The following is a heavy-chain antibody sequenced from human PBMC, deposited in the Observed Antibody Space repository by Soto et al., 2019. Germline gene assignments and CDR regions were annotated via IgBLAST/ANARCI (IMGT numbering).Heavy chain of an antibody. D-gene: IGHD2-21*02. J-gene: IGHJ4*02. CDR2: ISSSSDNI. CDR1: GFRFSGHS. Sequence: VGSLRLSGVASGFRFSGHSMTWVRQSPGKGLQWIAYISSSSDNIYYAESVRGRFTVSRDNAKNALFLEMNSLRDDDTATYYCARLPKGSLVTAWGQGTRVTVSS. V-gene: IGHV3-48*02. CDR3: ARLPKGSLVTA.